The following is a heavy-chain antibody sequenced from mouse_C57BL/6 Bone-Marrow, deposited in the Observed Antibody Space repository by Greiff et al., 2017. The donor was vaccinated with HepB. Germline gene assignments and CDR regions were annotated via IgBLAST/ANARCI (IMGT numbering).Heavy chain of an antibody. Sequence: EVQRVESGPELVKPGASVKISCKASGYSFTDYNMNWVKQSNGKSLEWIGVINPNYGTTSYNQKFKGKATLTVDQSSSTAYMQLNSLTSEDSAVYYGAFYYYGSSPRWFDYWGQGTTLTVSS. V-gene: IGHV1-39*01. J-gene: IGHJ2*01. CDR2: INPNYGTT. CDR3: AFYYYGSSPRWFDY. CDR1: GYSFTDYN. D-gene: IGHD1-1*01.